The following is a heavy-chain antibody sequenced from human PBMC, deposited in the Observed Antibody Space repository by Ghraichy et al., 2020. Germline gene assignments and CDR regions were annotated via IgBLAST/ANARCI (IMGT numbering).Heavy chain of an antibody. CDR2: IYYSGST. J-gene: IGHJ5*02. D-gene: IGHD3-10*02. CDR1: GGSISSGGYY. Sequence: SETLSLTCTVSGGSISSGGYYWSWIRQHPGKGLEWIGYIYYSGSTYYNPSLKSRVTISVDTSKNQFSLKLSSVTAADTAVYYCAREVVRTMNWFDPWGQGTLVTVSS. V-gene: IGHV4-31*03. CDR3: AREVVRTMNWFDP.